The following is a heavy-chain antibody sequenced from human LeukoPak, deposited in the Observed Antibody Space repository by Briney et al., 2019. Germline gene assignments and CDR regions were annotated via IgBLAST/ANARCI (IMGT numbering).Heavy chain of an antibody. D-gene: IGHD4-23*01. Sequence: ASVKVSCKTSGYTFTGYYMHWVRQAPGQGLEWMGWINPNSGGTNYAQKFQGRVTMTRDTSISTAYMELSRLRSDDTAVYYCAREVVTGPLIDYWGQGTLVTVSS. V-gene: IGHV1-2*02. CDR1: GYTFTGYY. J-gene: IGHJ4*02. CDR3: AREVVTGPLIDY. CDR2: INPNSGGT.